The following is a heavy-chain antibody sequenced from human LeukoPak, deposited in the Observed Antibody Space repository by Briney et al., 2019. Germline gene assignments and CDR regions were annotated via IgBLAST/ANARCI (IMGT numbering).Heavy chain of an antibody. CDR1: GFTFSSYA. Sequence: GGSLRLSCAASGFTFSSYAMSWVRQAPGEGLEGVSAISGSGGSTCYADSVKGRFTISRDNSKDTLYLQMNSLRAEDTAVYYCAKAASSGYSSCDYWGQGTLVTVSS. D-gene: IGHD3-22*01. CDR3: AKAASSGYSSCDY. V-gene: IGHV3-23*01. CDR2: ISGSGGST. J-gene: IGHJ4*02.